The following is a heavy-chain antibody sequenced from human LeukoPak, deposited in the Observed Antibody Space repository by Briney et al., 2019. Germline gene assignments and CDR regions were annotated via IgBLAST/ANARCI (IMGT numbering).Heavy chain of an antibody. CDR3: ARGMLDLRFLESSYYFDY. CDR2: INHSGST. Sequence: SETLSLTCAVYGGSFSGYYWSWIRQPPGKGLEWIGEINHSGSTNYNPSLKSRVTISVDTSKNQFSLKLSSVTAADTAVYYCARGMLDLRFLESSYYFDYWGQGTLVTVSS. D-gene: IGHD3-3*01. CDR1: GGSFSGYY. V-gene: IGHV4-34*01. J-gene: IGHJ4*02.